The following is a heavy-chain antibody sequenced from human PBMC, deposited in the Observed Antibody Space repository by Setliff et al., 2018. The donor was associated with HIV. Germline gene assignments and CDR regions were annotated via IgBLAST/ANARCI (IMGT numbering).Heavy chain of an antibody. CDR2: IKQDGSDM. CDR1: GLPFYNYW. J-gene: IGHJ4*02. D-gene: IGHD1-26*01. Sequence: ETLSLSCVASGLPFYNYWMTWLRRAPGRGLEWVANIKQDGSDMHYIESVKGRFTISRDNANNLVYLQMNSLRVEDTAVYFCARWGSGSYERVFDYWGQGMLVTVSS. V-gene: IGHV3-7*01. CDR3: ARWGSGSYERVFDY.